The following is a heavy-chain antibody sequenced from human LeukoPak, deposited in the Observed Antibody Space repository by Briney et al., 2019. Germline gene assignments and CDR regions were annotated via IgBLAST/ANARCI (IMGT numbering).Heavy chain of an antibody. V-gene: IGHV3-53*01. D-gene: IGHD2-2*01. CDR2: IYDGGRT. CDR1: GLTISSNY. J-gene: IGHJ4*02. CDR3: ARVIYQLVFDY. Sequence: GGSLRLSCAVSGLTISSNYTSWVRQAPGRGLEWVSVIYDGGRTYYADSVKGRFTISRHNSNNPLYLQMNSLRPEDTAVYYCARVIYQLVFDYWGRGTLVSVSS.